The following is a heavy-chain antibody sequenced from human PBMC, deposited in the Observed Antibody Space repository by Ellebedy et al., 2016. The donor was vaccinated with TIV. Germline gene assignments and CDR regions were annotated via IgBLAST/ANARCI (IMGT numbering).Heavy chain of an antibody. V-gene: IGHV4-4*02. J-gene: IGHJ4*02. CDR3: AREQPYCLEY. CDR1: GGSISSGNW. Sequence: SETLSLXXAVSGGSISSGNWWSWVRQSPGRGLEWIGEISHSGHTNYNPSLTSRVTISVDMSMNQFYLNLSSVTAADTAVYYCAREQPYCLEYWGQGTLVTVSS. CDR2: ISHSGHT. D-gene: IGHD2-21*02.